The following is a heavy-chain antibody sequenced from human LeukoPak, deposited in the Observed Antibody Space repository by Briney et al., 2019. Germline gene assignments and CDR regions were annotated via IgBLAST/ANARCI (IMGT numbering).Heavy chain of an antibody. D-gene: IGHD3-10*01. V-gene: IGHV3-48*03. CDR1: GFTFSSYE. CDR3: AKDILLWFGELFSDAFDI. Sequence: GGSLRLSCAASGFTFSSYEMNWVRQAPGKGLEWVSYISNSGSTIYYADSVKGRFTISRDNSKNTLYLQMNSLRAEDTAVYYCAKDILLWFGELFSDAFDIWGQGTMVTVSS. J-gene: IGHJ3*02. CDR2: ISNSGSTI.